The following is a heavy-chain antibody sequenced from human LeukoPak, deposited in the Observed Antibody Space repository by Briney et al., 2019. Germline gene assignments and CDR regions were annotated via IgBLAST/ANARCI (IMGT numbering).Heavy chain of an antibody. Sequence: TGGSLRLSCAASGLTFSSHWMHWVRQAPGKGLEWVSGISWNSGSIGYADSVKGRFTISRDNAKNSLYLQMNSLRAEDTALYYCAKDVDLVAGNFDYWGQGTLVTVSS. CDR1: GLTFSSHW. CDR3: AKDVDLVAGNFDY. V-gene: IGHV3-9*01. D-gene: IGHD6-19*01. J-gene: IGHJ4*02. CDR2: ISWNSGSI.